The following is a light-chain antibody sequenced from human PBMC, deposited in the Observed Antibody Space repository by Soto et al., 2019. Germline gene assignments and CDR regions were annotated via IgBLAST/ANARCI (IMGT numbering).Light chain of an antibody. CDR3: VLYMGSGISPV. J-gene: IGLJ3*02. CDR2: STN. CDR1: SGSVSTSYY. V-gene: IGLV8-61*01. Sequence: QTVVTQEPSVSVSPGRTVTLTCGLSSGSVSTSYYPSWYQQTPGQAPRTLIYSTNTRSSGVPDRFSGSILGNKAALTITGAQADDESDYYCVLYMGSGISPVFGGGTTLTVL.